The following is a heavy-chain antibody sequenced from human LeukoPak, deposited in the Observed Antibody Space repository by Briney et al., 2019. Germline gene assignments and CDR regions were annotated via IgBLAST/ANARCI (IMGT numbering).Heavy chain of an antibody. CDR2: IYYSGST. CDR3: ARDRNYYHR. Sequence: SETLSLTCTVSGGSISGYYWSWIRQPPGKGLEWIGYIYYSGSTNYNPSLKSRVTISVDTSKNQFSLKLSSVTAADTAVYYCARDRNYYHRWGQGTLVTVSS. V-gene: IGHV4-59*01. CDR1: GGSISGYY. D-gene: IGHD3-10*01. J-gene: IGHJ4*02.